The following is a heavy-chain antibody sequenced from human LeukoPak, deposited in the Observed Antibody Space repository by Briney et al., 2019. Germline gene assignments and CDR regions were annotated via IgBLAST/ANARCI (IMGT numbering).Heavy chain of an antibody. CDR3: ARRPTTYFDF. Sequence: SETLSLTCTVSGDSISSSSYSWDCIRQPPGKGLEWIGTLYYSGTTYYNPSLKSRVTISRDTSKNQFSLKLSSVTAADTAVYYCARRPTTYFDFWGQGILVTVSS. CDR2: LYYSGTT. V-gene: IGHV4-39*01. J-gene: IGHJ4*02. CDR1: GDSISSSSYS. D-gene: IGHD1-1*01.